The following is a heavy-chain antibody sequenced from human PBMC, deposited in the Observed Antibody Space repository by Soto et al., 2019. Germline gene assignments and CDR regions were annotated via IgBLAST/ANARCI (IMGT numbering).Heavy chain of an antibody. J-gene: IGHJ4*02. V-gene: IGHV3-21*01. Sequence: PGGSLRLSCAASGFTFSSSAMTWVRQAPGKGLEWVSSISSSSSYIYYADSVKGRFTISRDNAKNSLYLQMNSLRAEDTAVYYCARDIPYYDFWSGYYPARPFDYWGQGTLVTVSS. CDR1: GFTFSSSA. CDR3: ARDIPYYDFWSGYYPARPFDY. D-gene: IGHD3-3*01. CDR2: ISSSSSYI.